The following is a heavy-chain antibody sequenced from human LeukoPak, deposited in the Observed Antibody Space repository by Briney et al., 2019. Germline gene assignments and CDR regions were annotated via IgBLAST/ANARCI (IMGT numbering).Heavy chain of an antibody. CDR1: GGSMSSYY. D-gene: IGHD3-10*01. CDR2: IYYTGST. CDR3: ARRKASYTMDV. Sequence: SETLSLTCTVSGGSMSSYYWTWIRQPPGKGLEWIGDIYYTGSTNYNPSFKSRVTISADTSKNQFSLNLSSVTAADTAVYHCARRKASYTMDVWGQGTTVTVS. J-gene: IGHJ6*02. V-gene: IGHV4-59*08.